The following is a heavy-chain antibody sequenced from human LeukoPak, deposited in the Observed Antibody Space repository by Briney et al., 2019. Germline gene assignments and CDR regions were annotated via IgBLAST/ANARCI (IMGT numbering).Heavy chain of an antibody. CDR1: GGSISSSSYY. J-gene: IGHJ4*02. D-gene: IGHD7-27*01. V-gene: IGHV4-39*07. Sequence: SETLSLTCTVSGGSISSSSYYWGWIRQPPGKGLEWIGSIYYSGSTYYNPSLKSRVTVSVDTSKNQFSLQLNSVTPEDTAVYYCARDRLTGDEDYFDFWGQGTLVIVSS. CDR2: IYYSGST. CDR3: ARDRLTGDEDYFDF.